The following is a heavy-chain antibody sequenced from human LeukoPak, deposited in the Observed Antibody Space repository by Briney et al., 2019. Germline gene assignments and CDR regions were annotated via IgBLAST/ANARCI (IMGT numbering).Heavy chain of an antibody. CDR2: IYSGGST. V-gene: IGHV3-66*01. J-gene: IGHJ3*02. CDR3: ARDSLVLGFQLKDAFDI. D-gene: IGHD2-15*01. Sequence: AGGSLRLSCAASGFTVSSNYMSWVRQAPGKGLEWVSVIYSGGSTYYADSVKGRFTISRDNAKNSLYLQMNSLRAEDTAVYYCARDSLVLGFQLKDAFDIWGQGTMVTVSS. CDR1: GFTVSSNY.